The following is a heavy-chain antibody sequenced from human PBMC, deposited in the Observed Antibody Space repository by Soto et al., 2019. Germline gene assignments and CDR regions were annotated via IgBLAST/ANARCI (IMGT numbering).Heavy chain of an antibody. D-gene: IGHD2-15*01. CDR2: ISSSSTYI. V-gene: IGHV3-21*01. CDR3: ARVFGYCSGGACSSLDY. CDR1: GFTFSSHT. Sequence: GGSLRLSCAASGFTFSSHTMNWVRQAPGKGLEWVSSISSSSTYIYYADSVKGRFTISRDNAKNSLYLQMNSLRAEDTAVYYCARVFGYCSGGACSSLDYWGQGTLVTVSS. J-gene: IGHJ4*02.